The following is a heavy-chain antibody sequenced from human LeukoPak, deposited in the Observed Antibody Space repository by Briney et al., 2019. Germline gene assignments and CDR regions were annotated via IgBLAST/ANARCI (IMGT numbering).Heavy chain of an antibody. CDR1: GFTFSSYG. D-gene: IGHD2/OR15-2a*01. CDR3: AKAGNIRFDY. CDR2: FSGSGGST. Sequence: PGGSLRLSCAASGFTFSSYGMSWVRQAPGKGLQWVSAFSGSGGSTYYADSVKGRFTISRDNSRNTPYLQMNSLRAEDTAVYYCAKAGNIRFDYWGQGTLVTVSS. J-gene: IGHJ4*02. V-gene: IGHV3-23*01.